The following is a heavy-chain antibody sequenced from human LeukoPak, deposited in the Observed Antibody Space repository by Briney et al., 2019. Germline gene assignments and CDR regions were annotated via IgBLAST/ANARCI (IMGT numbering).Heavy chain of an antibody. CDR3: ARVVVVVPAAQERYYFDY. V-gene: IGHV4-59*01. D-gene: IGHD2-2*01. CDR2: IYYSGST. J-gene: IGHJ4*02. Sequence: SETLSLTCTVSGGSISSYYWSWIRQPPGKGLEWIGYIYYSGSTNYNPSLKSRVTISVDTSKNQFSLKLSSVTAADTAVYYCARVVVVVPAAQERYYFDYWGQGTLVTVSS. CDR1: GGSISSYY.